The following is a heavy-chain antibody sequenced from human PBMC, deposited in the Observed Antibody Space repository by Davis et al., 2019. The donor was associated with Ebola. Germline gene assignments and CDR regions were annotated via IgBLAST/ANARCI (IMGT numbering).Heavy chain of an antibody. D-gene: IGHD5-18*01. CDR1: GFTFSNFA. CDR2: IRESGVKT. V-gene: IGHV3-23*01. CDR3: ARVDSYGEPDY. Sequence: GESLKISCAASGFTFSNFAMSWVRQASGKGLDWVAAIRESGVKTHYADSVKGRFTISRDNSKNTLYLQMNSLRAEDTALYYCARVDSYGEPDYWGQGTLVTVSS. J-gene: IGHJ4*02.